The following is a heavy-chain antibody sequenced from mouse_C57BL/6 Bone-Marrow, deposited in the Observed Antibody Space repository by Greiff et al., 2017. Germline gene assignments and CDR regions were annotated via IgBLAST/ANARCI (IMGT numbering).Heavy chain of an antibody. CDR2: IHPNSGST. V-gene: IGHV1-64*01. CDR3: ARDYSNYEAMDY. D-gene: IGHD2-5*01. J-gene: IGHJ4*01. CDR1: GYTFTSYW. Sequence: VQLQQPGAELVKPGASVKLSCKASGYTFTSYWMHWVKQRPGQGLEWIGMIHPNSGSTNYNEKFKSKATLTVDKSSSTAYMQLSSLTSEDSAVYYGARDYSNYEAMDYWGQGTSVTVSS.